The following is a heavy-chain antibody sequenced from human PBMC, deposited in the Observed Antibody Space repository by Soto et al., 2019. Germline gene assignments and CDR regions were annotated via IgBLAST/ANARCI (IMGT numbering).Heavy chain of an antibody. Sequence: QITLKESGPTLVNPTQTLTLSCTFSGFSLSNSGEGVGWIRQPPGKALEWLALIYWDDDKLYNSSLKNRLSITRDTSKDQVVLTMTDMDAVDTATYHCAVFRYGAYVVFDPWGQGTPVIVSS. CDR3: AVFRYGAYVVFDP. V-gene: IGHV2-5*02. D-gene: IGHD5-18*01. CDR1: GFSLSNSGEG. J-gene: IGHJ5*02. CDR2: IYWDDDK.